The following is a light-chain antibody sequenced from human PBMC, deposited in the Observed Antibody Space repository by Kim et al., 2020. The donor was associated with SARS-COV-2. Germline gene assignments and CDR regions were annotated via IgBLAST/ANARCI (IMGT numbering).Light chain of an antibody. CDR1: QDIKKF. CDR2: DAS. J-gene: IGKJ2*03. V-gene: IGKV1-33*01. Sequence: SASVGDRVTITCQASQDIKKFLNWFQQKPGKAPILLIHDASTLETGVPSRFSGRGSGTDFTLTISSLQAEDIAIYFCQQYDNLPYSFGQGTKLEI. CDR3: QQYDNLPYS.